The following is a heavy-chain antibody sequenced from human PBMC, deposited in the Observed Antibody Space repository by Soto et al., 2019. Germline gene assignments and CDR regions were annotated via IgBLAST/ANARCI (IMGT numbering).Heavy chain of an antibody. D-gene: IGHD6-13*01. J-gene: IGHJ6*02. CDR2: IYYSGST. CDR3: ASLQMGAAAGHYGMDV. V-gene: IGHV4-31*03. Sequence: QVQLQESGPGLVKHSQTLSLTCTVSGGSISSGGYYWSWIRQHPGKGLEWIGYIYYSGSTYYNPSLKSRVTIAVDTSKNQFSLKLSSVTAADTAVYYCASLQMGAAAGHYGMDVWGQGTTVTVSS. CDR1: GGSISSGGYY.